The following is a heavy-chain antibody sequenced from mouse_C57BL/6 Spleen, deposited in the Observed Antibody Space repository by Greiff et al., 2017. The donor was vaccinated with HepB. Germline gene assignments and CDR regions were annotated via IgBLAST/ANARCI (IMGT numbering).Heavy chain of an antibody. CDR3: AGRGIYYGSSFWYFDV. J-gene: IGHJ1*03. CDR2: IYPGSGNT. Sequence: QVQLKESGAELVRPGASVKLSCKASGYTFTDYYINWVKQRPGQGLEWIARIYPGSGNTYYNEKFKGKATLTAEKSSSTAYMQLSSLTSEDSAVYFCAGRGIYYGSSFWYFDVWGTGTTVTVSS. D-gene: IGHD1-1*01. CDR1: GYTFTDYY. V-gene: IGHV1-76*01.